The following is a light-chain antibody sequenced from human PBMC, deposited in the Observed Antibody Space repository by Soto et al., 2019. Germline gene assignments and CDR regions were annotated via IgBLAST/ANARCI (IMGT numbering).Light chain of an antibody. CDR3: AAWDDSLNGPL. V-gene: IGLV1-44*01. J-gene: IGLJ3*02. CDR2: SNN. Sequence: QSVLTQPPSASGTPGQRVTISCSGSSSNIGSNTVNWYQQLPGTAPTLLIYSNNQRPSGVPDRFSGSKSGTSASLAVNGLQSGDEADYYCAAWDDSLNGPLFGGGTQLTV. CDR1: SSNIGSNT.